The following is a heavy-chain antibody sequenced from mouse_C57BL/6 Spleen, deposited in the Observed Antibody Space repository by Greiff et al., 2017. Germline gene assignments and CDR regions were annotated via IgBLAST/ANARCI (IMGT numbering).Heavy chain of an antibody. CDR2: ISDGGSYT. J-gene: IGHJ4*01. V-gene: IGHV5-4*01. CDR3: ARYQDEYDGAYAMDY. Sequence: DVQLVESGGGLVKPGGSLKLSCAASGFTFSSYAMSWVRQTPEKRLEWVATISDGGSYTYYPDNVKGRFTISRDNAKNNLYLQMSHLKSEDTAIYYCARYQDEYDGAYAMDYWGQGTSGTGSS. D-gene: IGHD2-4*01. CDR1: GFTFSSYA.